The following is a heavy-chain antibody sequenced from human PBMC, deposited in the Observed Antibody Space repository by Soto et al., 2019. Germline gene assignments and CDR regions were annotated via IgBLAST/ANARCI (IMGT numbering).Heavy chain of an antibody. CDR1: GGTFSTYA. Sequence: ASVKVSCKTSGGTFSTYAIYWVRQAPGQGLEWMGAIIPLFGTADYAQEFQGRVTITADESTSTAYMELSSLRSEDTAVYYCARPKGSYSSGYYYFDYWGQGTLVTVSS. D-gene: IGHD6-19*01. J-gene: IGHJ4*02. CDR2: IIPLFGTA. V-gene: IGHV1-69*13. CDR3: ARPKGSYSSGYYYFDY.